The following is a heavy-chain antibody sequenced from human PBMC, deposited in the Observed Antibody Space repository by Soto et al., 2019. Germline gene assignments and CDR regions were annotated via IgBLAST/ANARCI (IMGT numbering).Heavy chain of an antibody. D-gene: IGHD2-21*01. CDR3: VRSGTASLLRHSWFDT. Sequence: ESGGGLVKPGGSLRLSCAASGFTFNTYDMNWVRQAPGKGLEWVSSITTSSAYIYYADSLKGRITISRDNAKNSLFLQMNSLRAEDTAVYYCVRSGTASLLRHSWFDTWGQGTLVTVSS. CDR2: ITTSSAYI. V-gene: IGHV3-21*01. J-gene: IGHJ5*02. CDR1: GFTFNTYD.